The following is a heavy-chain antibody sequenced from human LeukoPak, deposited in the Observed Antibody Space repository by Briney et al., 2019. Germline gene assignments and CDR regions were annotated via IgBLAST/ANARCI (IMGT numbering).Heavy chain of an antibody. CDR3: AKVIYRSVAEPFDY. V-gene: IGHV3-23*01. D-gene: IGHD3-16*02. CDR2: ISGSGGST. J-gene: IGHJ4*02. Sequence: PGGSLRLSCAASGFTFSSYAMSWVRQAPGKGREWVSAISGSGGSTYYADSVKGRFTISRDNSKNTLYLQMNSLRAEDTAVYYCAKVIYRSVAEPFDYWGQGTLVTVSS. CDR1: GFTFSSYA.